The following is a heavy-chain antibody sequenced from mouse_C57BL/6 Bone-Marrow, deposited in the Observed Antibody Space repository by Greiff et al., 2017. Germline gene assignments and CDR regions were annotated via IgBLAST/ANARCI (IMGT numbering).Heavy chain of an antibody. D-gene: IGHD2-3*01. Sequence: QVQLQQPGAELVKPGASVKLSCKASGYTFTSYWMQWVKQRPGQGLEWIGEIDPSDSYTNYNQKFKGKATLTVDTSSSPAYMQLSSLTSEDSAVYYCASSGYYWYYFDYWGQGTTLTVSS. CDR2: IDPSDSYT. J-gene: IGHJ2*01. CDR3: ASSGYYWYYFDY. V-gene: IGHV1-50*01. CDR1: GYTFTSYW.